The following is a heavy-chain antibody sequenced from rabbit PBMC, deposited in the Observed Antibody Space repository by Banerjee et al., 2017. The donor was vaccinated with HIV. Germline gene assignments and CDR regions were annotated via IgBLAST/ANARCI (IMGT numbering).Heavy chain of an antibody. CDR1: GFDLSSYYD. D-gene: IGHD7-1*01. Sequence: QEQLEESGGDLVKPEGSLTLTCTASGFDLSSYYDMCWVRQAPGKGLEWIACIDTRYGNTAYASWAKGRFTISKTSSTSVTLQMTSLTAADTATYFCARNEYTGTAYDLWGPGTLVTVS. CDR3: ARNEYTGTAYDL. J-gene: IGHJ4*01. V-gene: IGHV1S45*01. CDR2: IDTRYGNT.